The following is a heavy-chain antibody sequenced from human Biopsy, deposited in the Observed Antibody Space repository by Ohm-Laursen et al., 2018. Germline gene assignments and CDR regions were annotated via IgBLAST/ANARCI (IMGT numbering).Heavy chain of an antibody. Sequence: GTLSLTYSVSGGSISDYYWSWLRQPPGKGLEWIGYISYSGSTNYKASLKSRVTISADTSKNQISVRLISVTAADTAVYYCARHQVSDMVGRTENWFDPWVQGTLVPVSS. D-gene: IGHD2-15*01. V-gene: IGHV4-59*08. CDR1: GGSISDYY. CDR2: ISYSGST. J-gene: IGHJ5*02. CDR3: ARHQVSDMVGRTENWFDP.